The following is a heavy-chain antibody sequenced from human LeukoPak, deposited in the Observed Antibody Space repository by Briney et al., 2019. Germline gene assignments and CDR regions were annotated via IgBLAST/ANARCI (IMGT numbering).Heavy chain of an antibody. V-gene: IGHV3-20*01. CDR1: GFTFDDYG. Sequence: GGSLRLSCAASGFTFDDYGMSWVRQAPGKGLEWVSGINWNGGSTGYADSVKGRFTISRDNAKNSLYLQMNSLRAEDTALYHCASNHQKYSYTPYGAFNISGQGTM. CDR3: ASNHQKYSYTPYGAFNI. D-gene: IGHD3-16*01. J-gene: IGHJ3*02. CDR2: INWNGGST.